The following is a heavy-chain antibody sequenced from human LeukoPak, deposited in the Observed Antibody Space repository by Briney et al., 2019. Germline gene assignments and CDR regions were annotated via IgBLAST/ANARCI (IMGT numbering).Heavy chain of an antibody. V-gene: IGHV3-21*01. CDR2: ISSSSSYI. Sequence: GGSLRLSCAASGFTFSSYSMNWVRQAPGKGLEWVSSISSSSSYIYYADSVEGRFTISRDNAKNSLYLQMNSLRAEDTAVYYCARGTTVVLTRLWYFDLWGRGTLVTVSS. J-gene: IGHJ2*01. D-gene: IGHD4-17*01. CDR1: GFTFSSYS. CDR3: ARGTTVVLTRLWYFDL.